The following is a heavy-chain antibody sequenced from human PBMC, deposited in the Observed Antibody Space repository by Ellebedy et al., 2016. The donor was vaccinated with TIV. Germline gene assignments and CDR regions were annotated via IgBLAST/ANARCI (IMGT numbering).Heavy chain of an antibody. CDR2: IRPDASAK. D-gene: IGHD3-3*01. J-gene: IGHJ4*02. V-gene: IGHV3-7*01. Sequence: GESLKISXAASGLDFSSNYMSWVRQAPGKGLEWVAKIRPDASAKYYGESMKGRFTISRDNAKNSVYLQITSLRAEDTAMYYCTRETFFRFDYWGQGTLVTVSS. CDR3: TRETFFRFDY. CDR1: GLDFSSNY.